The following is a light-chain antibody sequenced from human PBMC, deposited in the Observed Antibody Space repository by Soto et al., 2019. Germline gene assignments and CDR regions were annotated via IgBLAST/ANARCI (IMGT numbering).Light chain of an antibody. CDR3: TSYTASSPFYV. Sequence: QSVLTQPASVSGSPGQSIAISCIGVRTDGDGHDYVSWYQQHPGQAPQLIIYDVYNRPSGVSVSFSGSNSGNTASLIISGFQAEDEADYFCTSYTASSPFYVFGAGTKVTVL. J-gene: IGLJ1*01. CDR1: RTDGDGHDY. V-gene: IGLV2-14*03. CDR2: DVY.